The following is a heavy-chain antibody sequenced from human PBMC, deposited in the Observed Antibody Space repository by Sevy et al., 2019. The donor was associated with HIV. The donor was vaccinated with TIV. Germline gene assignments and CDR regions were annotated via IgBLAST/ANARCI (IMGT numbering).Heavy chain of an antibody. Sequence: GGSLRLSCAASGFTFSSYIMNWVRQAPGKGLEWVSSISSRSSYIYYADSVKGRFTISRDNAKNSLYLQMNSLRAEDTAVYYCARDYGGIRHFQYWGQGTLVTVSS. D-gene: IGHD4-17*01. CDR2: ISSRSSYI. CDR3: ARDYGGIRHFQY. CDR1: GFTFSSYI. J-gene: IGHJ1*01. V-gene: IGHV3-21*01.